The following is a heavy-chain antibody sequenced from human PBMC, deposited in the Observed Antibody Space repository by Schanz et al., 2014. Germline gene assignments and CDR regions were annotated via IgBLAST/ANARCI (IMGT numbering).Heavy chain of an antibody. CDR1: GYTFTNFF. Sequence: QVHLVQSGAEVHKPGASLKLSCKASGYTFTNFFLHWVRQAPGQGLEWMGIINPIVGSTTYAQKFRDALTLTTGASTDTAFLELTSLMSEDTAVYYCARGSPENMSRGELDYWGQGTLVTVSS. CDR3: ARGSPENMSRGELDY. D-gene: IGHD3-16*01. V-gene: IGHV1-46*03. CDR2: INPIVGST. J-gene: IGHJ4*02.